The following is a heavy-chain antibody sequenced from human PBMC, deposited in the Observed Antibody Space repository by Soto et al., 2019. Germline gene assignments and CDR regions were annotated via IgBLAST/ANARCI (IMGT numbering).Heavy chain of an antibody. V-gene: IGHV3-33*01. CDR3: ARERLLEWSYYYYGMDV. J-gene: IGHJ6*02. D-gene: IGHD3-3*01. CDR2: IWYDGSNK. Sequence: GSLRLSCAASGFTVTGYGMHWVRQAPGKGLEWVAVIWYDGSNKYYADSVKGRFTISRDNSKNTLYLQMNSMRAEDTAVYYCARERLLEWSYYYYGMDVWGQGT. CDR1: GFTVTGYG.